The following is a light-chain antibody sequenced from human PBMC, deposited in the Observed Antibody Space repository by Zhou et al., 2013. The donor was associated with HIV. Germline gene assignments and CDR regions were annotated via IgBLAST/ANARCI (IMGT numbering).Light chain of an antibody. CDR2: KAS. J-gene: IGKJ5*01. V-gene: IGKV1-5*03. CDR3: QQYESYLIT. CDR1: QSISNW. Sequence: DIQMTQSPSTLSASVGDRVTITCRASQSISNWLAWYQQKPGKAPKLLIYKASSLESGVPPRFSGSGSGTEFTLTISSLQPDDFATYYCQQYESYLITFGQGTRLDIK.